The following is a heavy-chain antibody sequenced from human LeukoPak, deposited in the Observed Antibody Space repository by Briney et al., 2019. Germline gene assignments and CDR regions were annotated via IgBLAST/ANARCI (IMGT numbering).Heavy chain of an antibody. Sequence: PSETLSLTCTVSGGSISSSSYYWGWIRQPPGKGLEWIGSIYYSGSTYYNPFLKSRVTISVDTSKNQFSLKLSSVTAADTAVYYCARDQGMIPKVWYFDYWGQGTLVTVSS. CDR2: IYYSGST. V-gene: IGHV4-39*07. J-gene: IGHJ4*02. D-gene: IGHD3-16*01. CDR1: GGSISSSSYY. CDR3: ARDQGMIPKVWYFDY.